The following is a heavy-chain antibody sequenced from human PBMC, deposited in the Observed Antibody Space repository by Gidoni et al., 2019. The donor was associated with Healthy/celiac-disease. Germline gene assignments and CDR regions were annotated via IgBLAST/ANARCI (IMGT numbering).Heavy chain of an antibody. J-gene: IGHJ4*02. V-gene: IGHV3-23*01. CDR3: AKAPLGYCNGVRCYPFDY. CDR2: ISGSSADT. Sequence: EVLLLESGGGSVQPGGSLRLSCAASGLTFSNYARSWVRQAPGKGLGWVSGISGSSADTYYTDSVKGRFTISRDNSKNTMYLQMNSLRAEDTAIYYCAKAPLGYCNGVRCYPFDYWGQGTLVTVSS. CDR1: GLTFSNYA. D-gene: IGHD2-15*01.